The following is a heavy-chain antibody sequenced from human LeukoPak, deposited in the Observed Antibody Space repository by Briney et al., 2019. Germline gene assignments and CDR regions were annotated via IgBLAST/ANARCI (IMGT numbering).Heavy chain of an antibody. D-gene: IGHD6-6*01. CDR2: IWYDGSNK. Sequence: GGSLRLSCAASGFTFSSYGMHWARQAPGKGLEWVAVIWYDGSNKYYADSVKGRFTISRDNSKNTLYLQMNSLRAEDTAVYYCARERSSSSGFVFDPWGQETLVTVSS. CDR3: ARERSSSSGFVFDP. J-gene: IGHJ5*02. V-gene: IGHV3-33*01. CDR1: GFTFSSYG.